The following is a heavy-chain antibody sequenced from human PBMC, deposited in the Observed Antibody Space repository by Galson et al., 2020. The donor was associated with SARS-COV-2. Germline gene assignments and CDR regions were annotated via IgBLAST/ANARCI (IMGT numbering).Heavy chain of an antibody. CDR1: GYTFTSYG. Sequence: ASVTVSCKASGYTFTSYGISWLRQPPGQGLEWMGRISADKGNKNYAQKFRGGVTMTTDTATSTAYMELRSLRSDDTAVDFWARGGLYFYCLGVGGKGTTVTISS. CDR2: ISADKGNK. J-gene: IGHJ6*03. D-gene: IGHD3-16*01. V-gene: IGHV1-18*01. CDR3: ARGGLYFYCLGV.